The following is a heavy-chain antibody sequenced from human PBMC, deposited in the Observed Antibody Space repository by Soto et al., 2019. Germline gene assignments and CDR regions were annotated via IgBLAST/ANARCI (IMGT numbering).Heavy chain of an antibody. D-gene: IGHD5-12*01. V-gene: IGHV3-74*01. Sequence: GGSVRLSWAASGFRFSGFWMHWVRQAPGKGLVWVSRMFTDVSTTYYADSVKGRFTISRDNAKSTLYLQMNSLRDEDTAVYYCVRGNTGYGNFDSWGQGTLVTVSS. CDR3: VRGNTGYGNFDS. J-gene: IGHJ4*02. CDR1: GFRFSGFW. CDR2: MFTDVSTT.